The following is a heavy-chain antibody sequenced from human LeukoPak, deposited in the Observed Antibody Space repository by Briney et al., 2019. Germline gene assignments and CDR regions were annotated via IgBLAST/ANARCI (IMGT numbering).Heavy chain of an antibody. CDR3: ASDPDSSSWYAWSYYYYGMDV. V-gene: IGHV3-30-3*01. CDR1: GFTFSSYA. Sequence: GGSLRLSCAASGFTFSSYAMPWVRQAPGKGLEWVAVISYDGSNKYYADSVKGRFTISRDNSKNTLYLQMNSLRAEDTAVYYCASDPDSSSWYAWSYYYYGMDVWGQGTTVTVSS. D-gene: IGHD6-13*01. CDR2: ISYDGSNK. J-gene: IGHJ6*02.